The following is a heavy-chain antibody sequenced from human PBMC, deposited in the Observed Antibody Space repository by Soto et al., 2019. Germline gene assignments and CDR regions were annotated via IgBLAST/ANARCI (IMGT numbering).Heavy chain of an antibody. Sequence: QTLSLNCAISGDSVSSNSAAWHWIMQSPSRGLEWLGRTYYRSKWYNDYAVSVKSRITINVDTSKNQFSLQLNSVTPEDTAVYYCARDRPGTIPFDYWGQGTLVTGAS. J-gene: IGHJ4*02. V-gene: IGHV6-1*01. CDR1: GDSVSSNSAA. CDR2: TYYRSKWYN. D-gene: IGHD3-10*01. CDR3: ARDRPGTIPFDY.